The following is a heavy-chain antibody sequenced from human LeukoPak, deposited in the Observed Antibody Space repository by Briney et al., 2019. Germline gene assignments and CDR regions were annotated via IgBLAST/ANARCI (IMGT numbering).Heavy chain of an antibody. CDR3: ASSDDYSNYGLCFDY. V-gene: IGHV4-61*02. J-gene: IGHJ4*02. D-gene: IGHD4-11*01. CDR1: GGSISSGSYY. CDR2: IYTSGST. Sequence: SETLSLTCTVSGGSISSGSYYWSWIRQPAGKGLEWIGRIYTSGSTNYNPSLKSRVTISVDTSKNQFSLKLSSVTAADTAVYYCASSDDYSNYGLCFDYWGQGTLVTVSS.